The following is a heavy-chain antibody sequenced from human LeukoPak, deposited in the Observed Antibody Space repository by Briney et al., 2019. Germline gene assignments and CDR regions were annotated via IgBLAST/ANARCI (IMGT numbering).Heavy chain of an antibody. V-gene: IGHV3-23*01. D-gene: IGHD2-2*03. CDR3: AKHCSGYCNAASEKRFDP. CDR1: GFTFSSYS. CDR2: IGSNSVPT. J-gene: IGHJ5*02. Sequence: GGSLRLSCAASGFTFSSYSMNWVRQAPGKGLEWVSGIGSNSVPTIYADSVKGRFTISRDNSKSMLYLQMDSLRVEDTAVYYCAKHCSGYCNAASEKRFDPWGQGTLVTVSS.